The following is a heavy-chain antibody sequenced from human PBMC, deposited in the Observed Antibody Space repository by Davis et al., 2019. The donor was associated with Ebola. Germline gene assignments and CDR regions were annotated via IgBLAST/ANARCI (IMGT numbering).Heavy chain of an antibody. V-gene: IGHV3-48*01. CDR2: ISTSSSTI. J-gene: IGHJ4*02. Sequence: GGSLRLSCAASGFTFSSYSMSWVRQAPGKGLEWVSYISTSSSTIYYADSLKGRFTISRDNAENSLYLQMNSLRAEDTALYYCAKDILVVVGSYFDYWGQGTLVTVSS. D-gene: IGHD2-2*01. CDR3: AKDILVVVGSYFDY. CDR1: GFTFSSYS.